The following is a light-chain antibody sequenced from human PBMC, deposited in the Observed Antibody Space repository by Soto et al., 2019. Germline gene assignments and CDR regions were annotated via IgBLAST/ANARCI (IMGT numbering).Light chain of an antibody. CDR1: QSVSTN. V-gene: IGKV3-15*01. J-gene: IGKJ1*01. CDR2: GAS. CDR3: QQYTNSPPWT. Sequence: DIVMTQSPATLSGSPGERATLSCRASQSVSTNLAWYQQKPGPAPRLLIYGASTRATGIPARFSGSGSGTESTLTISSLQSADFAVSYCQQYTNSPPWTFGQGTKV.